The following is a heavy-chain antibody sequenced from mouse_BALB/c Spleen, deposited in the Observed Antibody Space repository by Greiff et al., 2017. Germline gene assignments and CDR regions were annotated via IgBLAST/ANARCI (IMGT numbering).Heavy chain of an antibody. CDR3: TPTSYWYFDV. CDR2: IYPGNSDT. CDR1: GYSFTSYW. Sequence: VQLKESGTVLARPGVSVKMSCKASGYSFTSYWMHWVKQRPGQGLEWIGAIYPGNSDTSYNQKFKGKAKLTAVTSASTAYMELSSLTNEDSAVYYCTPTSYWYFDVWGAGTTVTVSS. D-gene: IGHD5-5*01. V-gene: IGHV1-5*01. J-gene: IGHJ1*01.